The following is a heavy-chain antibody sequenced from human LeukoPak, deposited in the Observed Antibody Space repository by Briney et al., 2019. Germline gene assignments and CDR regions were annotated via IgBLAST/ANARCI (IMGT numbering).Heavy chain of an antibody. J-gene: IGHJ4*02. CDR2: ISYDGSNK. V-gene: IGHV3-30-3*01. CDR1: GFTFSSYA. CDR3: ARDRPDY. Sequence: GRSLRLSCAASGFTFSSYAMHWVRQAPGKGLEWVAVISYDGSNKYYADSVKGRFTISRDNAKNSLYLQMNSLRAEDTAVYYCARDRPDYWGQGTLVTVSS.